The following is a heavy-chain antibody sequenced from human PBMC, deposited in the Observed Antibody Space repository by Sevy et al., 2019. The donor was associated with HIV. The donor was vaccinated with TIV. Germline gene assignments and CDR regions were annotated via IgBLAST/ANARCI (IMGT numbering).Heavy chain of an antibody. D-gene: IGHD3-10*02. CDR1: GYTFTYHA. CDR3: ARLFSGYMDV. J-gene: IGHJ6*03. CDR2: TSAYNGNT. Sequence: ASVKVSCKASGYTFTYHAISWVRQAPGQGLEWVGWTSAYNGNTNYVQKLQDRVTMTSDTSTSTAYMELRNLRSDDTAVYYCARLFSGYMDVWGKGTTVTVSS. V-gene: IGHV1-18*01.